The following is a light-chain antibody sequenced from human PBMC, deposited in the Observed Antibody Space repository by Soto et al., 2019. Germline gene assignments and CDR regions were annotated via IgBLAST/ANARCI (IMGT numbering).Light chain of an antibody. Sequence: MVMTQSTATLTVCPGERVTLSCRASESVHRNLAWYQQKPGQGPSLLIYYASTRATGVPDWFTGSGSGTEFTLTISSLQSEDFGVYHCQHYSNWPPTFGPGTKVEIK. CDR1: ESVHRN. J-gene: IGKJ3*01. CDR2: YAS. V-gene: IGKV3-15*01. CDR3: QHYSNWPPT.